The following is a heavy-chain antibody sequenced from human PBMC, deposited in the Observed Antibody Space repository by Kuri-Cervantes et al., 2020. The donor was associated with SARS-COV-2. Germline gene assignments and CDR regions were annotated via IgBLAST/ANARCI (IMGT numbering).Heavy chain of an antibody. CDR1: GFTFSSYG. V-gene: IGHV3-33*08. CDR3: AREGIQLWEGIYYYYYGMDV. Sequence: GGSLRLSWAASGFTFSSYGMHWVRQSPGKGLEWVAVIWYDGSNKYYADSVKGRFTISRDNSKNTLYLQMNSLRAEDTAVYYCAREGIQLWEGIYYYYYGMDVWGQGTTVTVSS. CDR2: IWYDGSNK. J-gene: IGHJ6*02. D-gene: IGHD5-18*01.